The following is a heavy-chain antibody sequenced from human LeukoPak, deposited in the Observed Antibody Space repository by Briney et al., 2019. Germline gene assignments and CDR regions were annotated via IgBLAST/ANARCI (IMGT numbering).Heavy chain of an antibody. CDR3: AREAFGEFNWFDP. Sequence: ASVKVSCKASGYTFTSYGISWVRQAPGQRLEWMGWISAYNGNTNYAQKLQGRVTMTTDTSTSTAYMEPRSLRSDDTAVYYCAREAFGEFNWFDPWGQGTLVTVSS. V-gene: IGHV1-18*01. CDR2: ISAYNGNT. J-gene: IGHJ5*02. CDR1: GYTFTSYG. D-gene: IGHD3-10*01.